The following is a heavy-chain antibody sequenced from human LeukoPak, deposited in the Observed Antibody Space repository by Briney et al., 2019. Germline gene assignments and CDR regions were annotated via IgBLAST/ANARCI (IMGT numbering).Heavy chain of an antibody. Sequence: GASVKVSCKASGYTFTGYYMHWVRQAPGQGLEWMGWINPNSGGTNYAQKFQGWVTMTRDTSISTAYMELSRLRSDDTAVYYCARAPPTSSSWYKSHWFDPWGQGTLVTVSS. CDR1: GYTFTGYY. D-gene: IGHD6-13*01. J-gene: IGHJ5*02. V-gene: IGHV1-2*04. CDR2: INPNSGGT. CDR3: ARAPPTSSSWYKSHWFDP.